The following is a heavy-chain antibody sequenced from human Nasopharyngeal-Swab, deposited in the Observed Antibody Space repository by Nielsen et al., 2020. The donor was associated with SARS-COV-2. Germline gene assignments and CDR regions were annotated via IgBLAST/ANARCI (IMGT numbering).Heavy chain of an antibody. D-gene: IGHD3-16*02. Sequence: GGSLRLSCAASGFTFSDYYMSWIRQAPGKGLEWVSYISSSSSYTNYADSVKGRFTISRDNMKNSLHLQMNSLRVEDTAVYYCTGGGDEYDYVWGSYRPLLYHWGQGTLVTVSS. V-gene: IGHV3-11*05. CDR1: GFTFSDYY. CDR3: TGGGDEYDYVWGSYRPLLYH. J-gene: IGHJ5*02. CDR2: ISSSSSYT.